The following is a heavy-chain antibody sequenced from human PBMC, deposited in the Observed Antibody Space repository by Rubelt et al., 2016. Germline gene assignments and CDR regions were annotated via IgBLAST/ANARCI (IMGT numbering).Heavy chain of an antibody. CDR3: ARGYIEPDY. CDR1: SYG. J-gene: IGHJ4*02. D-gene: IGHD1-1*01. V-gene: IGHV3-33*01. CDR2: IWYDGSNK. Sequence: SYGMHWVRQAPGKGLEWVAVIWYDGSNKYYADSVKGRFTISRDNSKNTVYLQMNSLRAEDTAIYYCARGYIEPDYWGQGTLVTVSS.